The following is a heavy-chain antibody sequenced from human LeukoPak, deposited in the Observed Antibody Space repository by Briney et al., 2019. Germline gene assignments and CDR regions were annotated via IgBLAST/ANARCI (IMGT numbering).Heavy chain of an antibody. CDR2: ISSSSSTI. J-gene: IGHJ3*02. V-gene: IGHV3-48*02. CDR3: AKCGSGSYRCDAFDI. CDR1: GFTFSSYS. Sequence: PGGSLRLSCAASGFTFSSYSMNWVRQAPGKGLEWVSYISSSSSTIYYADSVKGRFTVSRDNPKNTLYLQMNSLRDDDTAVYYCAKCGSGSYRCDAFDIWGQGTMVTVSS. D-gene: IGHD3-10*01.